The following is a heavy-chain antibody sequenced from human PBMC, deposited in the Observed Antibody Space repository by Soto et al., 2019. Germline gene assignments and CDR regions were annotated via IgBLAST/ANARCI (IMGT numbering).Heavy chain of an antibody. J-gene: IGHJ3*02. V-gene: IGHV3-15*01. Sequence: EVQLVESGGDSVKPGGPPRLPCAPPGSPFIFVGLPGARRAPGKGLEWVGRIKRKSDGETTDYAAPVKGRFTISRDDSKNTLYLEMNSLKTDDTAVYYCAADRYCSSNTCPGAFDMWGQGTMVRVSA. CDR3: AADRYCSSNTCPGAFDM. CDR1: GSPFIFVG. CDR2: IKRKSDGETT. D-gene: IGHD2-2*01.